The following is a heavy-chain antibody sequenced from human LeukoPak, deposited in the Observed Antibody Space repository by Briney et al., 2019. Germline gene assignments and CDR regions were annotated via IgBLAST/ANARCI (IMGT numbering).Heavy chain of an antibody. CDR1: GGSFSGYY. Sequence: SETLSLTCAVYGGSFSGYYWSWIRQPPGKGLEWIGEINHSGSNNYNPSLKSRVTISVDTSKNQFSLKLSSVTAADTAVYYCAREGMVREGYYYYGMDVWGQGTTVTVSS. CDR3: AREGMVREGYYYYGMDV. V-gene: IGHV4-34*01. CDR2: INHSGSN. D-gene: IGHD3-10*01. J-gene: IGHJ6*02.